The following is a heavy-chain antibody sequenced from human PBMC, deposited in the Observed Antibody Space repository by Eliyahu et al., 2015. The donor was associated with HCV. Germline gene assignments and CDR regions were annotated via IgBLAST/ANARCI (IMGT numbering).Heavy chain of an antibody. J-gene: IGHJ6*02. V-gene: IGHV1-46*01. CDR1: GYTFTNYY. D-gene: IGHD2-2*01. CDR2: INPYGGST. CDR3: ARAPDQDVVVVPAYGMDV. Sequence: QVQLVQSGAEVKKPGASVKVSCKASGYTFTNYYMHWVRQAPGQGLEWMGIINPYGGSTTYAQRFQGRVTMTRDTSTSTLYMELSSLRSEDTAVYYCARAPDQDVVVVPAYGMDVWGQGTTVTVSS.